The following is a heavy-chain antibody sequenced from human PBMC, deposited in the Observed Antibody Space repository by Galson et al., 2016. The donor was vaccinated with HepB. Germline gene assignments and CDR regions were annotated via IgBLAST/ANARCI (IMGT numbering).Heavy chain of an antibody. J-gene: IGHJ4*02. CDR3: ARAYQYTLDY. D-gene: IGHD1-1*01. Sequence: SLRLSCAASGLTFSRFWMTWVRQAPGKGLEWVANISQDGSEKHYLDSVRGRFTISRDNAKNSLYLQMNSLRAEDTAVYFCARAYQYTLDYWGQGTLVTVSS. CDR1: GLTFSRFW. V-gene: IGHV3-7*04. CDR2: ISQDGSEK.